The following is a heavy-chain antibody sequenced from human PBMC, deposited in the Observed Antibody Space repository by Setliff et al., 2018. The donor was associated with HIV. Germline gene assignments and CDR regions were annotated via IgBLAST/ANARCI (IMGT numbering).Heavy chain of an antibody. V-gene: IGHV4-39*01. J-gene: IGHJ4*02. D-gene: IGHD6-19*01. CDR2: IYYSGST. Sequence: SETLSLTCNVSGGSISSSSYYWGWIRQPPGEGLEWIGNIYYSGSTYYNPSLKSRITISVDTSQNQFTLKLRSGTAADTAVYYCASQGRSGWLWGGFVSWGQGTLVTVSS. CDR1: GGSISSSSYY. CDR3: ASQGRSGWLWGGFVS.